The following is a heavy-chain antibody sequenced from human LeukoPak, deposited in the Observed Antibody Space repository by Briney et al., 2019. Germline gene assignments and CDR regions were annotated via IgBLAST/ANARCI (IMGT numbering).Heavy chain of an antibody. D-gene: IGHD3-3*01. CDR1: GGSVSSGSYY. J-gene: IGHJ4*02. V-gene: IGHV4-61*01. Sequence: SETLSLTCIVSGGSVSSGSYYWSWIRQPPGKGLEWIGYIYYSGSTNYNPSLKSRVTISVDTSKNQFSLKLSSVTAADTAVYYCARVMRTAKKVLDYWGQGTLVTVSS. CDR2: IYYSGST. CDR3: ARVMRTAKKVLDY.